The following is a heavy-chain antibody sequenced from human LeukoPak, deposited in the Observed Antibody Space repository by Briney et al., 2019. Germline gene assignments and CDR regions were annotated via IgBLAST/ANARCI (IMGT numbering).Heavy chain of an antibody. CDR1: GYSFPIYW. J-gene: IGHJ3*02. CDR2: IYPGDSNT. V-gene: IGHV5-51*01. Sequence: GESLKISCKGSGYSFPIYWIGWVRQMPGKDLEGMGIIYPGDSNTRYSPSFQDQVTISAGKSISTAYLQWSSLKASDTAMYYCARVQNYYDSSGYHFYAFDIWGQGTLVTVSS. CDR3: ARVQNYYDSSGYHFYAFDI. D-gene: IGHD3-22*01.